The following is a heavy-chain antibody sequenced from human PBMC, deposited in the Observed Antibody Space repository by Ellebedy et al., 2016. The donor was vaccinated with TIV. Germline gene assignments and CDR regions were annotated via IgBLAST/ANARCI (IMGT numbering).Heavy chain of an antibody. CDR3: AKDRFSSAWYGGYFDY. D-gene: IGHD6-19*01. CDR1: GFTFSSYA. Sequence: GESLKISCAASGFTFSSYAMSWVRQAPGKGLEWVSAISGSGDSPHYADSVKGRFTIPRDTSKNTLYLKMNSLRAEDTAVYYCAKDRFSSAWYGGYFDYWGQGTLVTVSS. CDR2: ISGSGDSP. J-gene: IGHJ4*02. V-gene: IGHV3-23*01.